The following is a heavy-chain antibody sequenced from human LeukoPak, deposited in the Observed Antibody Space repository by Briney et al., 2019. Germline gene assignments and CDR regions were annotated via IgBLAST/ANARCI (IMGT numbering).Heavy chain of an antibody. CDR1: GYSISSGYY. CDR2: IYHSGST. J-gene: IGHJ6*03. V-gene: IGHV4-38-2*01. D-gene: IGHD2-2*01. CDR3: ASQLDCSSTSCYDYYYYYMDV. Sequence: KPSETLSLTCAVSGYSISSGYYWGWIRQPPGKGLEWIGSIYHSGSTYYNPSLKSRVTISVDTSKNQFSLKLSSVTAADTAVYYCASQLDCSSTSCYDYYYYYMDVWGKGTTVTVSS.